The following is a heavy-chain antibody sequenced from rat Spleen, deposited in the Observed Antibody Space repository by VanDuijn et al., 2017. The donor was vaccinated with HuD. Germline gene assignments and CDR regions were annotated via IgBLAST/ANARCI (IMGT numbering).Heavy chain of an antibody. CDR3: ARPSYGYPFAY. CDR2: INYDGSST. Sequence: EVQLVESDGGLVQPGRSLKLSCAASGFTFSDYYMAWVRQAPTKGLEWVATINYDGSSTYYRDSVKGRFTISRDNAKSTLYLRMDSLRSEDTATYYCARPSYGYPFAYWGQGTLVTVSS. J-gene: IGHJ3*01. D-gene: IGHD1-7*01. CDR1: GFTFSDYY. V-gene: IGHV5-29*01.